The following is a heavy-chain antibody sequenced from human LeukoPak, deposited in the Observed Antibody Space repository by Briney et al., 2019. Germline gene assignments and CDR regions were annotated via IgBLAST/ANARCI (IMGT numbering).Heavy chain of an antibody. CDR1: GYTFTGYY. D-gene: IGHD3-9*01. J-gene: IGHJ4*02. V-gene: IGHV1-2*02. CDR2: INPNSGGT. CDR3: ASQLYYDILTGYVSDY. Sequence: ASVKVSCKASGYTFTGYYMHWVRQAPGQGLEWMGWINPNSGGTNYAQKFQGRVTMTRDTSISTAYMELSRLRSDDTAVYYCASQLYYDILTGYVSDYWGQGTLVTVSS.